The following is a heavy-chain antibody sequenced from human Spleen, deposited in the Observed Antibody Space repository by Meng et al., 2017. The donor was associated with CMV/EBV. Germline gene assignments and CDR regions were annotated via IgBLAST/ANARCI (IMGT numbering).Heavy chain of an antibody. CDR2: ISSSSDYI. CDR3: SRTLRYPNALDI. Sequence: GESLKISCAASGFTFSIYSMNWVRQAPGKGLEWVSCISSSSDYIYYADSVKGRFTISRDNAKNSLYLQMNGLRAEDTAVYYCSRTLRYPNALDIWGQGTMVTVSS. D-gene: IGHD1-1*01. CDR1: GFTFSIYS. V-gene: IGHV3-21*04. J-gene: IGHJ3*02.